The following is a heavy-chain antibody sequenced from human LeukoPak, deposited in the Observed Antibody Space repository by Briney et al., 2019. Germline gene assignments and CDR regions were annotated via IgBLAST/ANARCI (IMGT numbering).Heavy chain of an antibody. CDR2: MDHSESS. D-gene: IGHD3-10*01. Sequence: PSEALSLTCAGYGFSFSAYHWSWIRQAPGKGLERSGEMDHSESSNYSPSSQSRVTISLDTSKKQFSLKLRSVPAADTAVYYCARRPLRVGADYSDDWGQGTLVTVSS. V-gene: IGHV4-34*01. J-gene: IGHJ4*02. CDR1: GFSFSAYH. CDR3: ARRPLRVGADYSDD.